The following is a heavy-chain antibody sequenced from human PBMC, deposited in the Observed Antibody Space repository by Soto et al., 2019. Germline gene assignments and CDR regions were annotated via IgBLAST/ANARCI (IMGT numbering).Heavy chain of an antibody. CDR3: ARGTYGSGIRSPHYDSYMDV. CDR1: GGSFSGYY. CDR2: IAHSGST. J-gene: IGHJ6*03. Sequence: QVQLQQWGAGLLKPSETLSLTCALSGGSFSGYYWSWIRQPPGKGLEWIGEIAHSGSTNYNPSFKGRVTISLAPSKAQFSLRLSAVPAAAPAGYYCARGTYGSGIRSPHYDSYMDVWGKGTTVTVS. D-gene: IGHD3-10*01. V-gene: IGHV4-34*01.